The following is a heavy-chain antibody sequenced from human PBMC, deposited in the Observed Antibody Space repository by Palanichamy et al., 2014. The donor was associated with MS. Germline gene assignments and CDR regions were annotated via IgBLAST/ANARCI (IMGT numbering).Heavy chain of an antibody. CDR3: ARVYCSGGSCYFFQH. V-gene: IGHV1-8*01. J-gene: IGHJ1*01. D-gene: IGHD2-15*01. CDR2: MNPNSGNT. CDR1: GYTFTSYD. Sequence: QVQLVQSGAEVKKPGASVKVSCKASGYTFTSYDINRVRQATGQGLEWMGWMNPNSGNTGYAQKFQGRVTMTRNTSISTAYMERSSLRSEDTAVYYCARVYCSGGSCYFFQHWGQGTLVTVSS.